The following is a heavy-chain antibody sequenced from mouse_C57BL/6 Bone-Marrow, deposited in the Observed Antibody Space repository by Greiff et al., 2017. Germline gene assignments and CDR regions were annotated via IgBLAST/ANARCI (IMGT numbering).Heavy chain of an antibody. CDR2: ISSGSSTL. V-gene: IGHV5-17*01. J-gene: IGHJ1*03. Sequence: EVMLVASGGGLVKPGGSLKLSCAASGFTFSDYGMHWVRQAPEKGLEWVAYISSGSSTLYYADTVKGRFTISRDNTKNTLFLQMTSLRSEDTAMDYCARSGYFDVWGTGTTVTVSS. CDR3: ARSGYFDV. CDR1: GFTFSDYG.